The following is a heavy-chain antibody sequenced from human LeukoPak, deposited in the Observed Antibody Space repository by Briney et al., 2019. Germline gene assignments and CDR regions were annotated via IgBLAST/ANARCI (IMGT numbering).Heavy chain of an antibody. J-gene: IGHJ6*03. CDR1: GYSFTTFH. CDR3: ARSLAGRTYYYYMDA. Sequence: GASVKVSCKASGYSFTTFHINWVRQATGQGLEWMGWMSPTSGNTGYAEKLQGRVSMTRNTSIDTAYMELSSLKSEDTAVYYCARSLAGRTYYYYMDAWGSGTTVTVS. CDR2: MSPTSGNT. V-gene: IGHV1-8*01. D-gene: IGHD6-6*01.